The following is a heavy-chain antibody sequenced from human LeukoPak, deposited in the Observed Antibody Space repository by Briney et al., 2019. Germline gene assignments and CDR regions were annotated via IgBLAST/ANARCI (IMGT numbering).Heavy chain of an antibody. CDR2: ISSSGDII. D-gene: IGHD1-1*01. J-gene: IGHJ3*02. CDR3: AKDPRRSQLEPI. CDR1: GFTFSSYE. V-gene: IGHV3-48*03. Sequence: PGGSLRLSCAASGFTFSSYEMNWVRQAPGKRLEWVSYISSSGDIIYYADSVKGRFTISRDNAKNSLYLQVNSLRAEDTAVYYCAKDPRRSQLEPIWGQGTMVTVSS.